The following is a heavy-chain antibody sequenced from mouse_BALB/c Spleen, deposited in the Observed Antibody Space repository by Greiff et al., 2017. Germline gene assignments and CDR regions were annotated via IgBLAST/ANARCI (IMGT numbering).Heavy chain of an antibody. CDR1: GFNIKDTY. V-gene: IGHV14-3*02. Sequence: EVMLVESGAELVKPGASVKLSCTASGFNIKDTYMHWVKQRPEQGLEWIGRIDPANGNTKYDPKFQGKATITADTSSNTAYLQLSSLTSEDTAVYYCAVRSTVVATDYWGQGTTLTVSS. D-gene: IGHD1-1*01. J-gene: IGHJ2*01. CDR2: IDPANGNT. CDR3: AVRSTVVATDY.